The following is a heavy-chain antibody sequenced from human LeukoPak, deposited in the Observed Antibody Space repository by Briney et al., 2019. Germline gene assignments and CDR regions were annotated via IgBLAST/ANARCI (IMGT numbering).Heavy chain of an antibody. V-gene: IGHV1-69*13. D-gene: IGHD3-10*01. CDR3: ARDSGTAHGMDV. CDR2: VIPIFGTA. J-gene: IGHJ6*04. CDR1: GGTFSSYA. Sequence: SVKVSCKASGGTFSSYAISWVRQAPGQGLEWMGGVIPIFGTANYAQKFQGRVTITADESTSTAYMELSSLRSEDTAVYYCARDSGTAHGMDVWGKGTTVTVSS.